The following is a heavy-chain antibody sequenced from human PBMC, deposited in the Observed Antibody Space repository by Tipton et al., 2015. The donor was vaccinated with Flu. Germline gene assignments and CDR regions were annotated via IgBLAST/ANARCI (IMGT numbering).Heavy chain of an antibody. CDR3: AREAGADYFDY. J-gene: IGHJ4*02. CDR1: GYSISSGYY. V-gene: IGHV4-38-2*02. Sequence: TLSLTCAVSGYSISSGYYWSWIRQPPGKGLEWIGSIYHSGSTYYNPSLKSRVTISVDTSKNQFSLKLSSVTAADTAVYYCAREAGADYFDYWGQGTLVTVSS. CDR2: IYHSGST.